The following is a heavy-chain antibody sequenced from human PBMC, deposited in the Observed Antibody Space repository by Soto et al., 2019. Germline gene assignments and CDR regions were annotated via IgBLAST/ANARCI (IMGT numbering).Heavy chain of an antibody. CDR3: AREKYSSSPGYYYYGMDV. Sequence: PSQTLSLTCAISGDSVSSNSAAWNWIRQSPSRGLEWLGRTYYRSKWYNDYAVSVKSRITINPDTSKNQLSLQLNSVTPEDTAVYYCAREKYSSSPGYYYYGMDVWGQGTTVTVSS. D-gene: IGHD6-6*01. J-gene: IGHJ6*02. V-gene: IGHV6-1*01. CDR1: GDSVSSNSAA. CDR2: TYYRSKWYN.